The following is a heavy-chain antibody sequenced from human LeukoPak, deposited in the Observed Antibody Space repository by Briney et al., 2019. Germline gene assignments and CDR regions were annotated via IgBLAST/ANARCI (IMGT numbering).Heavy chain of an antibody. Sequence: SETLSLTCAAYGGSFSSYYWSWVRQPPGKGLEWIGEINHSGSTNYNPSLKSRVTITVDTSKKQFSLKLSSGTAVDAAVYFYVIGRGGPYCGQGTLFSVSS. CDR1: GGSFSSYY. D-gene: IGHD3-10*01. CDR2: INHSGST. CDR3: VIGRGGPY. J-gene: IGHJ4*02. V-gene: IGHV4-34*01.